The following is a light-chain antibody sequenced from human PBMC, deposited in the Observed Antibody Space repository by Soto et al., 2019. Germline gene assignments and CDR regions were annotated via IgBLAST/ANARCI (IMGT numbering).Light chain of an antibody. J-gene: IGKJ4*01. CDR2: AAS. CDR3: QQVKTYPLT. V-gene: IGKV1-9*01. Sequence: DIQLTQSPSFLSASVGDRVTITCRASQDISSHLAWYQQKPGKPPKLLIYAASTLQSGVPSGFGGSGSGTEFTLTITSLQPEDFATYYCQQVKTYPLTFGGGTKVEIK. CDR1: QDISSH.